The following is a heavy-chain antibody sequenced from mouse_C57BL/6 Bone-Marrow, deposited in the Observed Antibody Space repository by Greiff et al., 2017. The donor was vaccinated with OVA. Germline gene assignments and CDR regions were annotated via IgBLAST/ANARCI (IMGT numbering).Heavy chain of an antibody. D-gene: IGHD2-3*01. Sequence: EVKLVESGPGLVKPSQSLSLTCSVTGYSITSGYYWNWIRQFPGNKLEWLGYISYDGSNNYNPSLKNLISINRDTSKNQFFLTLNAVTTEDTASYYCARYDGYYDWYFDVWGTGTTVTVSS. CDR2: ISYDGSN. CDR1: GYSITSGYY. V-gene: IGHV3-6*01. CDR3: ARYDGYYDWYFDV. J-gene: IGHJ1*03.